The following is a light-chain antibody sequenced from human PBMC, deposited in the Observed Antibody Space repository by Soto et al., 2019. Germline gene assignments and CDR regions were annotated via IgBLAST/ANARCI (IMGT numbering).Light chain of an antibody. CDR3: SSYAGTNRV. J-gene: IGLJ1*01. V-gene: IGLV2-8*01. Sequence: QSALTQPPSASGSPGQSVTISCTGTSSDVGANNSVSWYQQHPGKAPKLMIYEVTKRPSGVPDRFSGSKSGNTASLTVSGLKAEDEADCYCSSYAGTNRVFGTGTKLTVL. CDR1: SSDVGANNS. CDR2: EVT.